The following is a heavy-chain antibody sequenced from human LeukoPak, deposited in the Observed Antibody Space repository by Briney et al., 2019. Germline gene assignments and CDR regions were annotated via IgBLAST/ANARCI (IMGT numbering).Heavy chain of an antibody. Sequence: SETLSLTCTVSGGSISSSSYYWGWIRQPPGKGLEWIGSIYYSGSTYYNPSLKSRVTISVDTSKNQFSLKLSSVTAADTAVYYCARHVMVQLWFDYWGQGTLVTVSS. J-gene: IGHJ4*02. V-gene: IGHV4-39*01. CDR3: ARHVMVQLWFDY. D-gene: IGHD5-18*01. CDR2: IYYSGST. CDR1: GGSISSSSYY.